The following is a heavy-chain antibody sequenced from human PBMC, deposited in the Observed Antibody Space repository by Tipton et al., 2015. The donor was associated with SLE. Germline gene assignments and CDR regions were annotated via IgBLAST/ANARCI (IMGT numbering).Heavy chain of an antibody. J-gene: IGHJ4*02. CDR2: IYTSGST. CDR1: GGSISSYY. Sequence: TLSLTCTVSGGSISSYYWSWIRQPAGKGLEWIGRIYTSGSTNYNPSLKSRVTISVDTSKNQFSLKLSSVTAADTAVYYCAGQATGTTSVDYWGQGTLVTVSS. CDR3: AGQATGTTSVDY. V-gene: IGHV4-4*07. D-gene: IGHD1-1*01.